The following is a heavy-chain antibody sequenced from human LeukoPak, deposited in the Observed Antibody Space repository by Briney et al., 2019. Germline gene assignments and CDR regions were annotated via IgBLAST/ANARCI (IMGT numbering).Heavy chain of an antibody. CDR3: AKDIQLST. D-gene: IGHD3-16*02. CDR1: GFTFTDSA. V-gene: IGHV3-23*01. Sequence: GGSLRLSCAASGFTFTDSAMTWVRQVPGKGLEWVSLISSSGGNTYYTDSVKGRFTISRDNSKNTLSLQMNSLRVEDTAIYFCAKDIQLSTWGLGTMVSVS. CDR2: ISSSGGNT. J-gene: IGHJ3*01.